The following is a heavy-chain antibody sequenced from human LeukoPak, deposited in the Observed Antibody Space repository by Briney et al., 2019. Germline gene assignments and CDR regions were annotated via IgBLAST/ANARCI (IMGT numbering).Heavy chain of an antibody. CDR3: AKGGGYYDSSGYPAYWYFDL. CDR1: GFTFSSYG. CDR2: ISYDGSDK. V-gene: IGHV3-30*18. J-gene: IGHJ2*01. Sequence: PGGSLRLSCAASGFTFSSYGMHWVRQAPGKGLEWVAVISYDGSDKYYADSVKGRFTISRDKSKKTLYLQMNSLRAEDTAVYYCAKGGGYYDSSGYPAYWYFDLWGRGTLVTVSS. D-gene: IGHD3-22*01.